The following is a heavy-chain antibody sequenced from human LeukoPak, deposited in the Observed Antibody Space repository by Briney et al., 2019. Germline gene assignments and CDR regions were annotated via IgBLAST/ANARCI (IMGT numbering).Heavy chain of an antibody. V-gene: IGHV4-39*01. D-gene: IGHD4-11*01. J-gene: IGHJ5*02. Sequence: PSETLSLTCTVSGGSISSSSYYWGWIRQPPGKGLEWIGSIYYSGSTYYNPSLKSRVTISVDTPKNLFSLKLSSVTAADTAVYYCARQRPDSTTVTTSPEDNWFDPWGQGTLVTVSS. CDR3: ARQRPDSTTVTTSPEDNWFDP. CDR2: IYYSGST. CDR1: GGSISSSSYY.